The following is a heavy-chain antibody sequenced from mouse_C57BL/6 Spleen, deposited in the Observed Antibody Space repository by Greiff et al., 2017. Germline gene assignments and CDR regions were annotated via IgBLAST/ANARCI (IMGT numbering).Heavy chain of an antibody. CDR1: GFTFSSYA. CDR2: ISDGGSYT. V-gene: IGHV5-4*01. CDR3: ARDSKSYAMDY. D-gene: IGHD2-5*01. J-gene: IGHJ4*01. Sequence: DVQLVESGGGLVKPGGSLKLSCAASGFTFSSYAMSWVRQTPEKRLEWVATISDGGSYTYYPDKVKGRFTISRDNAKNNLYLQMSHLKSEDTAMYYCARDSKSYAMDYWGQGTSVTVSS.